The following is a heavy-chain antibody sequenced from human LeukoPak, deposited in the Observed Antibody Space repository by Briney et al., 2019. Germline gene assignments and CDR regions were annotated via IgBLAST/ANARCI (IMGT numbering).Heavy chain of an antibody. Sequence: GGSLRLSCAASGFTFSNYWMSWVRQAPGKGLEWVANIKQDGSEENYVDSVKGRFTISRDNAKRSLYLQMNSLRAEDTAVYYCARLSSGTSDYPHYYYYMDVWGKGTTVTISS. CDR1: GFTFSNYW. J-gene: IGHJ6*03. CDR2: IKQDGSEE. CDR3: ARLSSGTSDYPHYYYYMDV. V-gene: IGHV3-7*01. D-gene: IGHD4-17*01.